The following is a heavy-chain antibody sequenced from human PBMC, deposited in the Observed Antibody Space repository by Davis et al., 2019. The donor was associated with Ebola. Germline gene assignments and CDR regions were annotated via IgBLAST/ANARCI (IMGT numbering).Heavy chain of an antibody. J-gene: IGHJ4*02. CDR3: TKTTGGVDH. D-gene: IGHD4-11*01. Sequence: GESLKISCAASGFTFSGSAMHWVRQASGKGLEWVGRIRSKANSYATAYAASVKGRFTISRDDSKNTAYLQMNSLKTEDTAVYYCTKTTGGVDHWGQGTLVTVSS. CDR2: IRSKANSYAT. V-gene: IGHV3-73*01. CDR1: GFTFSGSA.